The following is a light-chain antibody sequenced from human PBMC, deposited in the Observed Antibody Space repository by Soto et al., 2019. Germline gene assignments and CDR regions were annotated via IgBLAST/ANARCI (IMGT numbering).Light chain of an antibody. J-gene: IGKJ1*01. CDR2: DAS. CDR3: QQRSNWPST. V-gene: IGKV3D-20*02. CDR1: QSVSSSY. Sequence: EIVLTQSPGTLSLSPGERATASCRASQSVSSSYLGWYQQKPGQAPRLLIYDASTRATGTPARFGGSGSGTDFSLTISSLEPEDFAVYYCQQRSNWPSTFGQGTKVDIK.